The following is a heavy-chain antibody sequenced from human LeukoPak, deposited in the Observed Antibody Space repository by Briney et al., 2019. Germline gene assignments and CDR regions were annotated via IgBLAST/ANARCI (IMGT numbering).Heavy chain of an antibody. CDR2: ISGSGGST. V-gene: IGHV3-23*01. J-gene: IGHJ4*02. CDR3: AKETRQQLVRGYFDY. Sequence: GGSLRLSCAASGFTFSTSAMSWVRQAPGKGLEWVSAISGSGGSTYYADSVKGRFTISRDNSKNTLYLQMNSLRAEDTAVYYCAKETRQQLVRGYFDYWGQGTLVTVSS. CDR1: GFTFSTSA. D-gene: IGHD6-13*01.